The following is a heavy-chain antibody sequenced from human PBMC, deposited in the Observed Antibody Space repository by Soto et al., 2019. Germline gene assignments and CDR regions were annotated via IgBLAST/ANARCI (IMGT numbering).Heavy chain of an antibody. CDR2: IIPIFGTA. Sequence: SVKVSCKASGGTFSIYAISWVRQAPGQGLEWMGGIIPIFGTANYAQKFQGRVTITADESASTAYMELSSLRSEDTAVYYCAIKRGRSSHGDYYYYGMEVWGQGTTVTVAS. CDR3: AIKRGRSSHGDYYYYGMEV. J-gene: IGHJ6*01. D-gene: IGHD3-10*01. CDR1: GGTFSIYA. V-gene: IGHV1-69*13.